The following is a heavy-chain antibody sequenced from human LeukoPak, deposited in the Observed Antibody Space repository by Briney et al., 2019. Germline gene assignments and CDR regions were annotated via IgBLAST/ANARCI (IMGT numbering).Heavy chain of an antibody. CDR3: ARDRASVYSSSSVDY. V-gene: IGHV1-18*01. J-gene: IGHJ4*02. CDR1: GYTFTGYG. D-gene: IGHD6-6*01. Sequence: ASVKVSCKASGYTFTGYGISWVRQAPGQGLEWMGWISAYNGNTNYAQKLQGRVTMTTDTSTSTAYMELRSLRSDDTAVYYCARDRASVYSSSSVDYWGQGTLVTVSS. CDR2: ISAYNGNT.